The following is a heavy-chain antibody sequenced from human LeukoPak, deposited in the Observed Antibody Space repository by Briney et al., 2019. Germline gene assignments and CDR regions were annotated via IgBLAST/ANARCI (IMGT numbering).Heavy chain of an antibody. CDR3: ARDRLRFLGKYNWFDP. CDR2: ISAYNGNT. CDR1: GYTLSNYG. V-gene: IGHV1-18*01. D-gene: IGHD3-3*01. Sequence: GAAVKVSCKASGYTLSNYGISWVRQAPGQGLEWMGWISAYNGNTNYAQKLQGRVTMTTDTSTSTAYMELRSLRSEDTAVYYCARDRLRFLGKYNWFDPWGQGTLVTVSS. J-gene: IGHJ5*02.